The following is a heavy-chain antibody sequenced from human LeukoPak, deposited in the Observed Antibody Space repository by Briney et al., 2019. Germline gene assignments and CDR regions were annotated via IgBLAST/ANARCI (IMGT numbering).Heavy chain of an antibody. J-gene: IGHJ4*02. V-gene: IGHV3-30*10. Sequence: GRTLRLSCAASGFTFSRYAMHWVRQAPAKGLECGAVISYDGSNKYYTDSVKGRFTISRDNSKNTLYLQMNSLRAEDTAVYYCARDGDGYYPAPFDYWGQGTLVTVSS. CDR1: GFTFSRYA. CDR2: ISYDGSNK. D-gene: IGHD5-24*01. CDR3: ARDGDGYYPAPFDY.